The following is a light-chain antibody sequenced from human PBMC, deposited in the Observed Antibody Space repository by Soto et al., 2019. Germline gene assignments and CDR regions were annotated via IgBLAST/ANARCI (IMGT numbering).Light chain of an antibody. CDR3: QQYDDWPPT. Sequence: EIVLTQSPATLSVSPGERATLSCRASQRISSNLGWYQQKPGQAPRLLIYGASTRASGIPARFSGSGSGTEFTLTISSLQSEDFVVYYCQQYDDWPPTFGQGTKVEIK. V-gene: IGKV3-15*01. CDR1: QRISSN. CDR2: GAS. J-gene: IGKJ1*01.